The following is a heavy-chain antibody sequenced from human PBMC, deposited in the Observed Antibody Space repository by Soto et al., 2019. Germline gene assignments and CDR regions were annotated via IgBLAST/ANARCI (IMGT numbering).Heavy chain of an antibody. CDR1: GFTFSTYD. Sequence: GGSLRLSCAASGFTFSTYDMHWVRQVTGKGLEWVSVIGTAGDTYYPDSVSGRVTISRDNAQHSLYLQMNSLRAGDTAVYSSARDDCYSPSCFADWGQGALVTVSS. J-gene: IGHJ4*02. CDR3: ARDDCYSPSCFAD. CDR2: IGTAGDT. V-gene: IGHV3-13*01. D-gene: IGHD2-2*01.